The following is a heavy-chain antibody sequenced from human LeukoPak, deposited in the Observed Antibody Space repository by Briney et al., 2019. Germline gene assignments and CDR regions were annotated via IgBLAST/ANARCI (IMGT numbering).Heavy chain of an antibody. CDR2: IYYSGST. J-gene: IGHJ5*02. CDR1: GGSISSSSYY. V-gene: IGHV4-39*01. Sequence: SETLSLTCIVSGGSISSSSYYWGWIRQPPGKGLEWIGSIYYSGSTYYNPSLKSRVTISVDTSKNQFSLKLSSVTAADTAVYYCANFDWYRSFDPWGQGTLVTVSS. D-gene: IGHD3-9*01. CDR3: ANFDWYRSFDP.